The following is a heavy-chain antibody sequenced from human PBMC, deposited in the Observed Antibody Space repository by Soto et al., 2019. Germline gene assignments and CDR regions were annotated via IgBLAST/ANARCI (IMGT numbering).Heavy chain of an antibody. CDR3: ARNDRCRTAMDLSYLDS. V-gene: IGHV1-69*01. CDR2: ILPIFGTT. Sequence: QVQLVQSGAEVKKPGSSVKVSCKAPGGTFSNYGITWVRQAPGQGLEWMGGILPIFGTTSVAQKFRGRVTITADEPTSTAYMELSSLRSEDTALYYCARNDRCRTAMDLSYLDSWGPGTLVTVSS. CDR1: GGTFSNYG. D-gene: IGHD5-18*01. J-gene: IGHJ4*02.